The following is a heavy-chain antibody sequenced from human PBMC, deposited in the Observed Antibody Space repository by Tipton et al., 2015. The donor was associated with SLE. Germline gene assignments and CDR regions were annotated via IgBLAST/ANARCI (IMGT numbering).Heavy chain of an antibody. Sequence: TLSLTCTVSGGSISSSSHYWSWIRQPPGKGLEWIGYIYYSGSTNYNPSLKSRVTISVDTSKNQFSLKLSSVTAADTAVYYCARVEDYYDSSGYDYWGQGTLVTVSS. CDR3: ARVEDYYDSSGYDY. D-gene: IGHD3-22*01. CDR2: IYYSGST. V-gene: IGHV4-61*01. J-gene: IGHJ4*02. CDR1: GGSISSSSHY.